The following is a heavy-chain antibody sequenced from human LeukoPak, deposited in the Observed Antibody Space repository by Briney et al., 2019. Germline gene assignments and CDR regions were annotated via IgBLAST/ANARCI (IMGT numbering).Heavy chain of an antibody. D-gene: IGHD6-13*01. V-gene: IGHV1-69*13. Sequence: GASVKVSCKASGGTFSSYAISWVRQAPGQGLEWMGGIIPIFGTANYAQKFQGRVTITADESTSTAYMELSSLRSEDTAVYYCARATAAAGGYYYYMDVWGKGTTVTVSS. CDR3: ARATAAAGGYYYYMDV. CDR1: GGTFSSYA. J-gene: IGHJ6*03. CDR2: IIPIFGTA.